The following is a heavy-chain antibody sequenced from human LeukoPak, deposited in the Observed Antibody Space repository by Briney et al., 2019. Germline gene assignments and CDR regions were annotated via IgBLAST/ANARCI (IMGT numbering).Heavy chain of an antibody. V-gene: IGHV3-30*03. D-gene: IGHD2-15*01. CDR2: ISYDGNRE. CDR3: AREGSIVARTDY. Sequence: GGSLRLSCAASGFTVSSNEMSWVRQAPGKRLEWVAVISYDGNREYYPDSVKGRFTISRDNSKNTLYLQMKGLKTEDTGVYYCAREGSIVARTDYWGQGALVIVSS. J-gene: IGHJ4*02. CDR1: GFTVSSNE.